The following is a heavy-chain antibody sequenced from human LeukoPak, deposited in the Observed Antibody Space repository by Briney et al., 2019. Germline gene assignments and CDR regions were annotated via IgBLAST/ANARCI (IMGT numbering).Heavy chain of an antibody. V-gene: IGHV1-18*04. J-gene: IGHJ6*03. CDR2: ISAYNGNT. CDR1: GYTFTSYG. Sequence: GASVKVSCKASGYTFTSYGISWVRQPPGQGLEWMGWISAYNGNTNYAQKLQGRVTMTTDTSTSTAYMELRSLRSDDTAVYYCARTPLWLPNYYYYMDVWGKGTTVTVSS. CDR3: ARTPLWLPNYYYYMDV. D-gene: IGHD2-21*01.